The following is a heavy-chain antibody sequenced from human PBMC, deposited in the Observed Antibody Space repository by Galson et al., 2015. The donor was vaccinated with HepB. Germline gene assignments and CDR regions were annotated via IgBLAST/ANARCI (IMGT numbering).Heavy chain of an antibody. D-gene: IGHD2-15*01. V-gene: IGHV1-2*02. CDR3: AREGEVVVVAATSYYYYYMDV. Sequence: SVKVSCKASGYTFTGYYMHWVRQAPGQGLEWMGWINPNSGGTNYAQKFQGRVTMTRDTSISTAYMELSRLRSDDTAVYYCAREGEVVVVAATSYYYYYMDVWGKGTTVTVSS. CDR2: INPNSGGT. CDR1: GYTFTGYY. J-gene: IGHJ6*03.